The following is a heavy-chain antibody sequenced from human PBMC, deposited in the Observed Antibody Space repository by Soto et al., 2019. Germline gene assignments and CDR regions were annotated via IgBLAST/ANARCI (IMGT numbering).Heavy chain of an antibody. D-gene: IGHD4-4*01. CDR3: ARSYYNIYGYGY. Sequence: QVQLQESGPGLVKPSQTLSLTCTVSGRSIRSGGYYWSWIRQHPGTGLEWIGNIFYSGSTYYNPSLKIRFTISVDTSKNQFSLNLSSVTAADTAVYFCARSYYNIYGYGYWCQGTLVTVSS. CDR2: IFYSGST. V-gene: IGHV4-31*03. J-gene: IGHJ4*02. CDR1: GRSIRSGGYY.